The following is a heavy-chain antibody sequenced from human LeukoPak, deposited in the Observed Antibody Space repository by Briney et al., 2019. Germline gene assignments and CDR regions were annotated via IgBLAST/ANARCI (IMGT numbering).Heavy chain of an antibody. Sequence: GGSLRLSCATSGFTFSGSTIHWVRQAPGKGLEWIGHIRSKANSYVTIYGASVRGRFTISRDDSKNTAYLHMNSLKTEDTAVYYCVGDGHSNTGMNYWGQGTLVTVSS. CDR2: IRSKANSYVT. CDR1: GFTFSGST. CDR3: VGDGHSNTGMNY. J-gene: IGHJ4*02. V-gene: IGHV3-73*01. D-gene: IGHD2/OR15-2a*01.